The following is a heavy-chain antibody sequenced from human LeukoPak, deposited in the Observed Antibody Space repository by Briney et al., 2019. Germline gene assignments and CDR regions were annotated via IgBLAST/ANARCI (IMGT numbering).Heavy chain of an antibody. V-gene: IGHV3-48*04. Sequence: PGGSLRLSCAASGFTFSSYSMNWVRQAPGQGLEWVAYISSGGSTIYFADSVKGRFTISRDNAKNSLYLQMNSLRAEDTAVYYCARDPQGPFDYWGQGTLVTVSS. CDR2: ISSGGSTI. J-gene: IGHJ4*02. CDR1: GFTFSSYS. CDR3: ARDPQGPFDY.